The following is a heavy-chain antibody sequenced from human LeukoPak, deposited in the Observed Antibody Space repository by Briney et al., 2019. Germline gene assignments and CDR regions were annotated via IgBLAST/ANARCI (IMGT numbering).Heavy chain of an antibody. CDR1: GYTFTSYD. Sequence: ASVEVSCKASGYTFTSYDINWVRQATGQGLELMGWMYPNSGNTGYAQKFQGRVTMTTDTSTSTAYMELRSLRSDDTAVYYCARDPRDILDYWGQGTLVTVSS. CDR2: MYPNSGNT. J-gene: IGHJ4*02. V-gene: IGHV1-8*01. CDR3: ARDPRDILDY.